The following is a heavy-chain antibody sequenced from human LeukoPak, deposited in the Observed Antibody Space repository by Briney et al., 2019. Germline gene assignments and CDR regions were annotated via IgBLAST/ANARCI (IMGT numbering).Heavy chain of an antibody. CDR2: IYHSGST. CDR3: ARGMQNSAMVTSY. Sequence: SETLSLTCAVSGGSISSGGYSWSWIRQPPGKGLEWIGYIYHSGSTYYNPSLKSRVTISVDRSKNQFSLKLSSVTAADTAVYYCARGMQNSAMVTSYWGQGTLVTVSS. V-gene: IGHV4-30-2*01. D-gene: IGHD5-18*01. CDR1: GGSISSGGYS. J-gene: IGHJ4*02.